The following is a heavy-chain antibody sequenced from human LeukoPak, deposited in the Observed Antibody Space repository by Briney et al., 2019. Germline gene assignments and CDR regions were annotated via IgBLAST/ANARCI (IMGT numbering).Heavy chain of an antibody. CDR1: GGYISSSSYY. J-gene: IGHJ6*02. CDR2: IYYSGST. D-gene: IGHD3-10*01. V-gene: IGHV4-39*01. Sequence: SETLSLTCTVSGGYISSSSYYWGWIRQPPGKGLEWIGSIYYSGSTYYNPSLKSRVTISVDTSKNQFSLKLSSVTAADTAVYYCARPGYYGMDVWGQGTTVTVSS. CDR3: ARPGYYGMDV.